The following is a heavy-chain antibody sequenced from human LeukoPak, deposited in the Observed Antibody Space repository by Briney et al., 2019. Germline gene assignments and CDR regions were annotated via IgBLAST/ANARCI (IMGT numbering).Heavy chain of an antibody. Sequence: GGSLRLSCAASGFTVITNDMTWVRQAPGKGLEWVSIIYSSDNTYYADSVKGRFTISRDNAKNTVFLEMNNVRAEDTAVYYCARGITNIAVGDYWGQGTLVTVSS. CDR2: IYSSDNT. CDR1: GFTVITND. J-gene: IGHJ4*02. V-gene: IGHV3-53*01. D-gene: IGHD6-19*01. CDR3: ARGITNIAVGDY.